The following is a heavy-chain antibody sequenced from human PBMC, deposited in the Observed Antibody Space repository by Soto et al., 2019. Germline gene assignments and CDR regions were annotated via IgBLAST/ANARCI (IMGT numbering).Heavy chain of an antibody. CDR3: ARGDREDIAVVIGVRPGEYGVDV. V-gene: IGHV3-30-3*01. Sequence: QVQLVESGGGVVQPGRSLRLSCAASGFTFRSYAMHWVRQAPGKGLECVAVISYDGSNKFYRDYVKGRFTISRDNSKNTLYLQINSLRYEHTAVYYCARGDREDIAVVIGVRPGEYGVDVWGQGTTVTVSS. CDR2: ISYDGSNK. D-gene: IGHD2-15*01. J-gene: IGHJ6*02. CDR1: GFTFRSYA.